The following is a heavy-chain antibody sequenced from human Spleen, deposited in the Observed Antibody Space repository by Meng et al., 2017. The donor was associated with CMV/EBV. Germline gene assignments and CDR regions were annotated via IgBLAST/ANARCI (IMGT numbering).Heavy chain of an antibody. CDR2: IKEDGSEK. CDR3: VKLFDF. CDR1: GFTFSSYW. Sequence: GESLKISCAASGFTFSSYWMTWVRQAPGKGLEWVANIKEDGSEKYYVDSVKGRFTISRDNAKNSLYLQMNSLRAEDTAVYYCVKLFDFWGQGTPVTVSS. J-gene: IGHJ4*02. D-gene: IGHD2-15*01. V-gene: IGHV3-7*01.